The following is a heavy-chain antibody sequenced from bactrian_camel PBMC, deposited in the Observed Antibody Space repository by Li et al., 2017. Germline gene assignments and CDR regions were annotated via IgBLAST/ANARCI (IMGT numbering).Heavy chain of an antibody. Sequence: HVQLVESGGGSVQPGGSLRLSCRVSGYTVGDGCMGWVRQAPGKEREGVAVIGSDENRFYADSVKGRFTVSRDNAKQTLYLEMNSLKPEDTAMYYCAAWRGSWVTLSARAPDYWGQGTQVTVS. CDR3: AAWRGSWVTLSARAPDY. J-gene: IGHJ4*01. D-gene: IGHD2*01. CDR2: IGSDENR. CDR1: GYTVGDGC. V-gene: IGHV3S55*01.